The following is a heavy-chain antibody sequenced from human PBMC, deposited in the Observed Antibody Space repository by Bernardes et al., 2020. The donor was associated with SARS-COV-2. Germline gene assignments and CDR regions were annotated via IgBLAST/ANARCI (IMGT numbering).Heavy chain of an antibody. CDR2: IYYIGST. Sequence: SETLSLTCTVSGGSIGSYYLAWIRQPPGKGLEWICYIYYIGSTNYNPSLKSRVTISVDRSQNQFSLNLSSVTPADTAVYYCARDLSHLVRRGFDLWGRGTLVTVSS. J-gene: IGHJ2*01. V-gene: IGHV4-59*01. D-gene: IGHD3-10*01. CDR3: ARDLSHLVRRGFDL. CDR1: GGSIGSYY.